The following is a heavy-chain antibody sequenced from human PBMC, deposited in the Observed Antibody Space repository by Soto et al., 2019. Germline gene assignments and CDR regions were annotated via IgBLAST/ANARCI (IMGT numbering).Heavy chain of an antibody. CDR3: ARDQGGSYYY. CDR1: TYTFTNYY. J-gene: IGHJ4*02. CDR2: ISAYNGNT. D-gene: IGHD1-26*01. Sequence: ASVKVSCKASTYTFTNYYLHWVRQAPGQGLEWMGWISAYNGNTNYAEKLQGRVTMTTDTSTSTAYMELRSLRSDDTAVYYCARDQGGSYYYWGQGTLVTVSS. V-gene: IGHV1-18*04.